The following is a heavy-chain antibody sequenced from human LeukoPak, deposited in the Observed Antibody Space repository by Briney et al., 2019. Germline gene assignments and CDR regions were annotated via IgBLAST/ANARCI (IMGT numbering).Heavy chain of an antibody. V-gene: IGHV4-34*01. Sequence: PSETLSLTCAVYGGSFSGYYWSWIRQPPGKGLEWIGEINHSGSTDYNPSLKSRVTISVDTSKNQFSLKLSSVTAADTAVYYCARADMTTVTTFDYWGQGTLVTVSS. CDR2: INHSGST. D-gene: IGHD4-17*01. J-gene: IGHJ4*02. CDR3: ARADMTTVTTFDY. CDR1: GGSFSGYY.